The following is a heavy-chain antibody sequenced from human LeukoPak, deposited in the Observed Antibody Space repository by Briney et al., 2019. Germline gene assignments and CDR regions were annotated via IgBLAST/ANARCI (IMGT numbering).Heavy chain of an antibody. V-gene: IGHV1-8*01. Sequence: ASVKVSGKASGYTFTNYDINWVRQATGQGLEWMGWMNPDSGNTGYAQKFQGRVTMTRDTSISTAYMELSSLRSEDTAVYYCASRVYDSSGYYDFDYWGQGTLVTVSS. CDR3: ASRVYDSSGYYDFDY. CDR1: GYTFTNYD. D-gene: IGHD3-22*01. J-gene: IGHJ4*02. CDR2: MNPDSGNT.